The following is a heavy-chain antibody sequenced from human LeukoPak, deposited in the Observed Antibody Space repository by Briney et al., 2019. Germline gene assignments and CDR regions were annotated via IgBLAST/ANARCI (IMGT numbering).Heavy chain of an antibody. D-gene: IGHD4-17*01. V-gene: IGHV3-7*01. CDR2: IKQDGSEK. Sequence: GGSLRLSCAASGFTFSSLWMSWVRQAPGKGLEWVATIKQDGSEKYFVDSVKGRFTISRDNARNSLYLQMNSLRVQGTAVYYYATHEPHDFGDYWYYWGQGTLVTVSS. J-gene: IGHJ4*02. CDR1: GFTFSSLW. CDR3: ATHEPHDFGDYWYY.